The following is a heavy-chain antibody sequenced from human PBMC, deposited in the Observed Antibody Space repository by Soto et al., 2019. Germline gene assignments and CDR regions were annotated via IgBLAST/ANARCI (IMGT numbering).Heavy chain of an antibody. J-gene: IGHJ6*02. CDR1: GGSISSGGYS. CDR3: ARDYYGMDV. CDR2: TYQSGSA. V-gene: IGHV4-30-2*06. Sequence: SSETLSLTCTVSGGSISSGGYSWTWIRQSPGKGLEWIGYTYQSGSAYYNPSLKSRVTISVDRSKNQFSLNLTSVTAADTAVYYCARDYYGMDVWGQGTTVTVSS.